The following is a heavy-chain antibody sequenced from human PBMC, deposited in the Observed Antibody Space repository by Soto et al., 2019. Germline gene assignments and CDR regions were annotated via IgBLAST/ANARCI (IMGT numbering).Heavy chain of an antibody. CDR2: IIPIFGTA. D-gene: IGHD6-19*01. Sequence: QVQLVQSGAEVKKPGSSVKVSCKASGGTFSSYAISWVRQAPGQGLEWMGGIIPIFGTANYAQKYQGRVTITADESTRTAYMELSSLRSEDTAVYYCARGGYSSGWYDWFDPWGQGTLVTVSS. CDR1: GGTFSSYA. V-gene: IGHV1-69*01. J-gene: IGHJ5*02. CDR3: ARGGYSSGWYDWFDP.